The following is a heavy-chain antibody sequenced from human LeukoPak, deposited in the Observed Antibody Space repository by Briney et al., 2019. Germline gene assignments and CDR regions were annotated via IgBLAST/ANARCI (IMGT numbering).Heavy chain of an antibody. D-gene: IGHD5-18*01. J-gene: IGHJ4*02. CDR2: IYSGGFT. CDR1: GFTVSSNY. Sequence: GGSLRLSCAASGFTVSSNYMSWVRQAPGKGLEWVSVIYSGGFTDYADSVKGRFTIPRDNSKNTLYLQMNSLRVEDTAVYYCASGKATAMAQGYWGQGTLVTVSS. CDR3: ASGKATAMAQGY. V-gene: IGHV3-53*01.